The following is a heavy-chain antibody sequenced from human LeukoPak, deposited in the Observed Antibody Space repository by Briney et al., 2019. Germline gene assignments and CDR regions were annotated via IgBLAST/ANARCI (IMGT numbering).Heavy chain of an antibody. Sequence: GGSLRLSCAASGFTFSSYEMNWVRQAPGEGLEWVSYISSSGSTIYYADSVKGRFTISRDNAKNSLYLQMNSLRAEDTAVYYCARETWEDIVVVPAAIYFDYWGQGTLVTVSS. CDR2: ISSSGSTI. J-gene: IGHJ4*02. CDR3: ARETWEDIVVVPAAIYFDY. D-gene: IGHD2-2*01. V-gene: IGHV3-48*03. CDR1: GFTFSSYE.